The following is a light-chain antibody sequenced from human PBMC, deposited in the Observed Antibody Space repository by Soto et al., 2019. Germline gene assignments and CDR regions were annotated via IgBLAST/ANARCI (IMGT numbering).Light chain of an antibody. J-gene: IGLJ1*01. CDR2: EVI. V-gene: IGLV2-14*01. CDR1: SSDVGDYPN. CDR3: SSYSATNTLV. Sequence: QSVLTQPASVSGSPGQSITISCTGTSSDVGDYPNVSWYQQHPGKVPKLIIYEVIHRPSGVTSRFSGSKSESTASLTISGLQAEDEADYYCSSYSATNTLVFGSGTKVTVL.